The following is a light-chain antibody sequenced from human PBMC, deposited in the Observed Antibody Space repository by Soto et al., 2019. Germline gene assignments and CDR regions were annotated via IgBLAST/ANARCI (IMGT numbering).Light chain of an antibody. CDR3: SSYTTSNTCV. CDR1: SSDIGDYNY. CDR2: EVS. J-gene: IGLJ1*01. V-gene: IGLV2-14*01. Sequence: QSVLTQPASVSGSPGQSISIAFTGTSSDIGDYNYVSWYQQHPGKAPKLIISEVSNRPSGVSNRFSGSKSGNTASLTISGLQAEDEADYYCSSYTTSNTCVFGTGTKVTVL.